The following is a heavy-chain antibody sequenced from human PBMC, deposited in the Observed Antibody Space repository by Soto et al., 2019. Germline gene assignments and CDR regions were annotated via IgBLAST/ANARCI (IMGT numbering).Heavy chain of an antibody. V-gene: IGHV4-61*08. CDR2: IYYSGST. Sequence: SETLSLTCTVSGGSISSGGYYWSWIRQHPGKGLEWIGYIYYSGSTNYNPSLKSRVTISVDTSKNQFSLKLSSVAAADTAVYYCARVPQTHIAAAGNLGYYYGMDVWGQGTTVTVSS. D-gene: IGHD6-13*01. CDR3: ARVPQTHIAAAGNLGYYYGMDV. J-gene: IGHJ6*02. CDR1: GGSISSGGYY.